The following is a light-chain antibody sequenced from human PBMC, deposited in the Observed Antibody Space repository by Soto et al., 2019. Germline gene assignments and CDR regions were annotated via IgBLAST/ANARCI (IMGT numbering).Light chain of an antibody. CDR3: QQYKNWPLT. V-gene: IGKV3-15*01. J-gene: IGKJ4*01. CDR2: GAS. CDR1: QSVSSN. Sequence: EIVMTQSPATLSVSPGERSTLACRASQSVSSNLAWYQQKPGQAPRLLIYGASTRATGIPARFSGSGSGTVFTLTISSLQSEDFAVYYCQQYKNWPLTFGGGTKVDIK.